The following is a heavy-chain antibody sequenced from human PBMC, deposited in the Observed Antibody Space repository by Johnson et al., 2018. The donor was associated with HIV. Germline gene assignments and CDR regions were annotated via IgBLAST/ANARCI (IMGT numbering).Heavy chain of an antibody. CDR2: IKSKTDGGTT. CDR1: GFTFSNAW. D-gene: IGHD6-19*01. V-gene: IGHV3-15*01. Sequence: MLLVESGGGLVQPGGSLILSCAASGFTFSNAWMSWVRQAPGKGLEWVGRIKSKTDGGTTDYAAPVKGRFTISRDDSKNTLYLQMNSLRAEDTAVYYCASTSSGWFYAFDIWGQGTMVTVSS. J-gene: IGHJ3*02. CDR3: ASTSSGWFYAFDI.